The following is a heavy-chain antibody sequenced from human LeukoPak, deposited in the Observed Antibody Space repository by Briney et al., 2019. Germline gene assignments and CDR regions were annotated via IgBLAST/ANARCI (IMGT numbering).Heavy chain of an antibody. Sequence: SETLSLTCTVSGGSISSYYWTWIRHPPGKGLELIGYMYYSGSTNYNPSLKSRVTISLDTSKNQFSLKLSSVTAADTAVYYCARGRSGSYYNTGFDYWGQGTLVTVSS. J-gene: IGHJ4*02. CDR1: GGSISSYY. CDR2: MYYSGST. V-gene: IGHV4-59*01. D-gene: IGHD3-10*01. CDR3: ARGRSGSYYNTGFDY.